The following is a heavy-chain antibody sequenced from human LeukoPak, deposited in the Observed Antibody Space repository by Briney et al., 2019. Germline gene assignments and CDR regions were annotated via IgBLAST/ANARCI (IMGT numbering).Heavy chain of an antibody. Sequence: PGGSLRLSRAASVFTFSSYGMSWVRQAPGQGLEWVSAISGSGGSTYYAHSVQGRFTIPRDNSKNTLYLHMNSLRAEDTAVYYCAKGDYGDYVHYYYYYMDVWGKGTTVTITS. CDR1: VFTFSSYG. D-gene: IGHD4-17*01. J-gene: IGHJ6*03. CDR2: ISGSGGST. CDR3: AKGDYGDYVHYYYYYMDV. V-gene: IGHV3-23*01.